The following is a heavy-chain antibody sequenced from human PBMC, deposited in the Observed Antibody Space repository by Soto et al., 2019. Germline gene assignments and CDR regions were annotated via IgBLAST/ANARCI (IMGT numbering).Heavy chain of an antibody. J-gene: IGHJ6*02. V-gene: IGHV3-23*01. CDR3: AKRIAAADGYYYYGMDV. CDR1: GFTFSSYA. D-gene: IGHD6-6*01. Sequence: EVQLLESGGGLVQPGGSLRLSCAASGFTFSSYAMSWVRQAPGKGLEWVSGISGSGGSTYYADSVKGRFTISRDNTKNTLYLQMNSMRAEDAAEYYGAKRIAAADGYYYYGMDVWGQGTTVTVSS. CDR2: ISGSGGST.